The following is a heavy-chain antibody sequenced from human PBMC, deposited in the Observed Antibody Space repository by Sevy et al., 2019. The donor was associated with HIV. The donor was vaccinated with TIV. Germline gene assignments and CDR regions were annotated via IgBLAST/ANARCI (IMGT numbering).Heavy chain of an antibody. Sequence: GGSLRLSCVASGFTFSTYSMNWVRQAPGKGLEWVSSISSSSSTIYYADSVKGRFTISRDNAKNSLYLQMNSLRAEDTAVYYCARDRRGFGGNYAFDIWGQGTMVTVSS. CDR1: GFTFSTYS. D-gene: IGHD2-21*02. CDR2: ISSSSSTI. J-gene: IGHJ3*02. CDR3: ARDRRGFGGNYAFDI. V-gene: IGHV3-48*01.